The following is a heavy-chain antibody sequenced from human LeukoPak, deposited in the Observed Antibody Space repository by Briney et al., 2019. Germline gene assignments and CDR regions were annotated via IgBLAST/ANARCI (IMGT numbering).Heavy chain of an antibody. Sequence: SVKVSCKASGGTSSSYAISWVRQAPGQGLEWMGGIIPIFGTANYAQKFQGRVTITTDESTSTAYMELSSLRSEDTAVYYCALGIAAAAMGDWFDPWGQGTLVTVSS. V-gene: IGHV1-69*05. CDR3: ALGIAAAAMGDWFDP. CDR2: IIPIFGTA. CDR1: GGTSSSYA. D-gene: IGHD6-13*01. J-gene: IGHJ5*02.